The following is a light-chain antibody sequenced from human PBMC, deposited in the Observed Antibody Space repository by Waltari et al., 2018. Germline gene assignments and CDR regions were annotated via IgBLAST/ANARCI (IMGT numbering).Light chain of an antibody. CDR1: SGHSTYT. Sequence: QLVLTQSPSASASLGASVKLTCTLSSGHSTYTIAWHPQQPEKGPRYLMRVNSDGTHSKGDGIPVRFSGSTSGGERHLTISSLQSEDEADYYCQTWGTGTVVFGGGTKLTVL. CDR3: QTWGTGTVV. J-gene: IGLJ2*01. CDR2: VNSDGTH. V-gene: IGLV4-69*01.